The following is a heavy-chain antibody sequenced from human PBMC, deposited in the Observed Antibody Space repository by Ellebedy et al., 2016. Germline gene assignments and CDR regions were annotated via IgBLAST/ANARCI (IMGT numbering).Heavy chain of an antibody. CDR1: GFTVSSNY. CDR3: AKEALNSGYDPEPFDY. CDR2: INSDGTTT. Sequence: GESLKISXAASGFTVSSNYMSWVRQAPGKGLVWVSRINSDGTTTSYADSEKGRFTISRDNSKNTLYLQMNSLRAEDTAVYYCAKEALNSGYDPEPFDYWGQGTLVTVSS. J-gene: IGHJ4*02. D-gene: IGHD5-12*01. V-gene: IGHV3-74*01.